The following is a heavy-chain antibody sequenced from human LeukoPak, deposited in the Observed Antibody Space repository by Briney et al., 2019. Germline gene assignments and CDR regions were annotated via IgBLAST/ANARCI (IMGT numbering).Heavy chain of an antibody. V-gene: IGHV4-4*02. Sequence: PSETLSLTCAVSGGSISSSNWWSWVRQPPGKGLEWIGEIYHSGSTNYNPSLKSRVTISVDKSKNQFSLKLSSVTAADTAVYYCARDLITHIVIVSTGRFDYWGQGTLATVSS. CDR2: IYHSGST. D-gene: IGHD2/OR15-2a*01. CDR1: GGSISSSNW. CDR3: ARDLITHIVIVSTGRFDY. J-gene: IGHJ4*02.